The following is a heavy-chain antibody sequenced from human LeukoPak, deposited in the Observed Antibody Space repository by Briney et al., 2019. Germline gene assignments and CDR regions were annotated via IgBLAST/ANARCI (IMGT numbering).Heavy chain of an antibody. J-gene: IGHJ4*02. D-gene: IGHD3-9*01. CDR2: IYYSGST. V-gene: IGHV4-59*01. Sequence: EWIGYIYYSGSTNYNPSLKSRVTISVDTSKNQFSLKLSSVTAADTAVYYCARVENVLRYFDWSPGTLVTVSS. CDR3: ARVENVLRYFD.